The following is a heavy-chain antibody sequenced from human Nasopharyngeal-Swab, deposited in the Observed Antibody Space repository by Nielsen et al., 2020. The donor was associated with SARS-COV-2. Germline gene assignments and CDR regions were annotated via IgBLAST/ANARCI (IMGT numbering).Heavy chain of an antibody. V-gene: IGHV3-64D*08. J-gene: IGHJ4*02. Sequence: GGSLRLSCSASGFTFRSYAMHWVRQAPGKGLEYVSAISSNGGSTYYADSVKGRFTISRDNSKNTLYLQMSSLRAEDTAVYYCVKAVGSYMYYFDYWGQGTLVTVSS. CDR2: ISSNGGST. D-gene: IGHD1-26*01. CDR3: VKAVGSYMYYFDY. CDR1: GFTFRSYA.